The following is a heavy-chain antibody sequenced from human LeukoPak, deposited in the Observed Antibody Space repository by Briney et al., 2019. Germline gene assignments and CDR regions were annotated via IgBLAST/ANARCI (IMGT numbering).Heavy chain of an antibody. CDR3: ARKIGRTRPTYNWFDP. CDR1: GGSFSGYY. Sequence: SETLSLTCAVYGGSFSGYYWSWIRQPPGKGLEWIGEINRSGSTNYNPSLKSRVTIAVDTTKNQFSLKLSSVTAADTAVYYCARKIGRTRPTYNWFDPWGQGTLVTVSS. D-gene: IGHD2-2*01. CDR2: INRSGST. J-gene: IGHJ5*02. V-gene: IGHV4-34*01.